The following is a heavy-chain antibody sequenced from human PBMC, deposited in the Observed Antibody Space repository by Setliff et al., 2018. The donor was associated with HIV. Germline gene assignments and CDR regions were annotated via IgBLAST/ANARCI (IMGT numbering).Heavy chain of an antibody. CDR1: GGTFSNYA. V-gene: IGHV1-69*05. D-gene: IGHD1-26*01. Sequence: SVKVSCKASGGTFSNYAFTWVRQAPGQGLEWMGGIIPIFGTTNYAQKFQGRVTITTDESTSTAYMELSSLRSEDTAVYYCARGGEVGATSKSGIGAFDIWGQGTMVTVSS. J-gene: IGHJ3*02. CDR3: ARGGEVGATSKSGIGAFDI. CDR2: IIPIFGTT.